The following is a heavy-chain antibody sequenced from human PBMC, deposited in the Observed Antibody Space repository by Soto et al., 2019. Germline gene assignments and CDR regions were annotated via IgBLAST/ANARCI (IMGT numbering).Heavy chain of an antibody. CDR3: VRDVGSRGSSSAFDI. CDR2: ISYDGSNK. CDR1: GFSFSTYA. J-gene: IGHJ3*02. Sequence: GGSLRLSCAASGFSFSTYAMHWVREAPGKGLERVAVISYDGSNKYYADSLKGRFTISRDNAQNALYLQMNSLRAEETAVYYCVRDVGSRGSSSAFDIWGQGTMGTVAS. V-gene: IGHV3-30-3*01. D-gene: IGHD1-26*01.